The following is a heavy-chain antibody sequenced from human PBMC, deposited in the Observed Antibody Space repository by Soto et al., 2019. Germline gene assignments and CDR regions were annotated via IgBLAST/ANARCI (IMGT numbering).Heavy chain of an antibody. Sequence: EVQLVESGGGLVQPGGSLRLSCAASGFTFRTYWMNWVRQAPGKGLEWVANIKEDGSKKNFVDSVKGRFTISRDNAKILLSLQINSPRAEDTAVYYCALDGDNLNDFDYWGQGTLVTVPS. CDR3: ALDGDNLNDFDY. J-gene: IGHJ4*02. CDR2: IKEDGSKK. V-gene: IGHV3-7*01. CDR1: GFTFRTYW. D-gene: IGHD1-20*01.